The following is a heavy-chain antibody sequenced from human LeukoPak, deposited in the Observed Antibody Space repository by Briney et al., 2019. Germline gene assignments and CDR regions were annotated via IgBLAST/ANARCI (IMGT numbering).Heavy chain of an antibody. Sequence: SETLSLTCAVYGGSFSGYYWSWIRQPPGKGLEWIGEINHSGSTNYNPSLKGRVTISVDTSKNHFSLKLSSVTAADTAVYYCARRRARRWFDPWGQGTLVTVSS. V-gene: IGHV4-34*01. CDR3: ARRRARRWFDP. J-gene: IGHJ5*02. D-gene: IGHD6-6*01. CDR2: INHSGST. CDR1: GGSFSGYY.